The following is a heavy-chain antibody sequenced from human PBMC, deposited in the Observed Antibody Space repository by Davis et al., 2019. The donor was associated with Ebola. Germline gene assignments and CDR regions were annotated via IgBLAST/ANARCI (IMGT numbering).Heavy chain of an antibody. Sequence: PSETLSLTCTVSGVSMDTYYWSWIRQPAGKALEWIGQSYPTGGTNYNPSLKSRVTISVDTSKNHFSLKVTSVTAADTAVYYCATNTTSAGFDLWGQGTQVSVSS. CDR1: GVSMDTYY. D-gene: IGHD1-14*01. CDR2: SYPTGGT. V-gene: IGHV4-4*07. J-gene: IGHJ5*02. CDR3: ATNTTSAGFDL.